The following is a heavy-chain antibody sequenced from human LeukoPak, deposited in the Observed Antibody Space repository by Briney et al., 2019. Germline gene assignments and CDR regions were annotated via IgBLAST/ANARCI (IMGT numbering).Heavy chain of an antibody. J-gene: IGHJ4*02. D-gene: IGHD4-17*01. CDR1: GYTFTSYY. Sequence: GASVKVSCKASGYTFTSYYMHWVRQAPGQGLEWMGIINPSGGSTSYAQKFQGRVTMTRDTSTSTVYMELSSLRSEDTAVYYCATDLGPLYGDYMRFDYWGQGTLVTVSS. CDR2: INPSGGST. CDR3: ATDLGPLYGDYMRFDY. V-gene: IGHV1-46*01.